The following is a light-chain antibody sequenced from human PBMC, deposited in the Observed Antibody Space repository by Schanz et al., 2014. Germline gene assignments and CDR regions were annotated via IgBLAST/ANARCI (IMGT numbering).Light chain of an antibody. J-gene: IGLJ2*01. CDR2: DNN. CDR1: SSNIGSNT. Sequence: QSVLTQPPSASGTPGQRVTISCSGSSSNIGSNTVNWYQQLPGTAPKLLIYDNNNRPSGVPDRFSGSKSATSASLAITGLQAEDEAVYYCQSYDSSLSGSEVFGGGTKLTVL. V-gene: IGLV1-44*01. CDR3: QSYDSSLSGSEV.